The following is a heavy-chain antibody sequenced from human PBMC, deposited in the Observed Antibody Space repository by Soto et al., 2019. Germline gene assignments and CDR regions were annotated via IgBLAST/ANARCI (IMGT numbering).Heavy chain of an antibody. CDR1: GGSVSDKTYY. CDR3: ARTTAVPNTLRSRYFFDY. CDR2: VYYSGTT. J-gene: IGHJ4*01. Sequence: QVQLQESGPGLLKPSETLSLTCSVSGGSVSDKTYYWSWIRQPPGKRLEWIGYVYYSGTTNYNPSLKGRVHISVELSKNRFSLRLSSVTTADTALYYCARTTAVPNTLRSRYFFDYWGQGTLVTVSS. V-gene: IGHV4-61*01. D-gene: IGHD1-26*01.